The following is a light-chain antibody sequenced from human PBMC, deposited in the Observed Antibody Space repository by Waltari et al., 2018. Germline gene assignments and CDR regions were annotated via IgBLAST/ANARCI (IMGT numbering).Light chain of an antibody. V-gene: IGLV1-47*01. Sequence: QSVLTQPPSASGTPGQRVTLSCSGSSSNIESNYVYWYQQLPGTAPKLLIYKNNQRPSRVPGRFSGSKSGTSASLAISGLRSEDEADYYCAAWEDSLSGPAFGGGTKLTVL. J-gene: IGLJ3*02. CDR3: AAWEDSLSGPA. CDR2: KNN. CDR1: SSNIESNY.